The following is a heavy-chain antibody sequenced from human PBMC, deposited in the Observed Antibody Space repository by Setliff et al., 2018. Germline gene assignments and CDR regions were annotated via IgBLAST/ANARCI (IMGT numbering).Heavy chain of an antibody. CDR2: ISAYNGST. CDR1: GYTFTSYG. Sequence: ASVKVSCKASGYTFTSYGISWVRQAPGQGLEWRGWISAYNGSTNYAQKLQGRVTMTTDTSTSTAYMELRSLRSDDTAVYYCARVGVYYYDSSGYHRSPYYYYYGMDVWGQGTTVTVSS. V-gene: IGHV1-18*01. CDR3: ARVGVYYYDSSGYHRSPYYYYYGMDV. D-gene: IGHD3-22*01. J-gene: IGHJ6*02.